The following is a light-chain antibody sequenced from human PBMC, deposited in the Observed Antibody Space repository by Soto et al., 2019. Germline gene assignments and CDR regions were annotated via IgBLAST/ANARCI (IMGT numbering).Light chain of an antibody. J-gene: IGLJ1*01. Sequence: QSVLTQPASASGSPGQSVAISCTGTSSDVGGYNYVSWYQHRPGKAPKLILYEVTTRPSGVSSRFSGSKSGNTASLTISGLQADDEAYYSCSSYTSTNTPYVFGTGTKVTVL. CDR1: SSDVGGYNY. CDR2: EVT. V-gene: IGLV2-14*01. CDR3: SSYTSTNTPYV.